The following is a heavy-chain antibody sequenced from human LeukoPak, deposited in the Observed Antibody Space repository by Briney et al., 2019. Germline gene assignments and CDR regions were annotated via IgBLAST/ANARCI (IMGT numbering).Heavy chain of an antibody. CDR3: VRAPYNSPTEFYFDS. J-gene: IGHJ4*02. D-gene: IGHD1-1*01. V-gene: IGHV3-7*03. CDR2: INQHGSEI. CDR1: GFSFSNFW. Sequence: GGSLRLSCAASGFSFSNFWMSWVRQPPNKGLEWVANINQHGSEIYHVDSVKGRFTISRDNAKNSLFLQMNSLRAEDTAIYYCVRAPYNSPTEFYFDSWGLGTLVTVSS.